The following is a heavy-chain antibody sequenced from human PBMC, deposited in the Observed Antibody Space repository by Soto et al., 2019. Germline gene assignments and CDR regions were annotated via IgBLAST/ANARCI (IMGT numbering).Heavy chain of an antibody. D-gene: IGHD1-26*01. Sequence: LSXAASGFTFSSYAMRWVRQAPVKGLEWVXAISGSGGSTYYADSVKGRFTISRDNSKNTLYLQMNSLRAEDTAVYYCARRGSGSYYDYWGQGTLVTVSS. CDR3: ARRGSGSYYDY. J-gene: IGHJ4*02. CDR2: ISGSGGST. CDR1: GFTFSSYA. V-gene: IGHV3-23*01.